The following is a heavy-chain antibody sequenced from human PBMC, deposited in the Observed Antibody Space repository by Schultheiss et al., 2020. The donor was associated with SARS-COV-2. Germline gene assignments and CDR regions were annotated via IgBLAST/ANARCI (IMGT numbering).Heavy chain of an antibody. CDR1: GFTFSSYS. J-gene: IGHJ4*02. CDR3: ARESSSSFDY. V-gene: IGHV3-48*04. D-gene: IGHD6-6*01. Sequence: GESLKISCAASGFTFSSYSMNWVRQAPGKGLEWVSYISSSSSTIYYADSVKGRFTISRDNAKNSLYLQMNSLRAEDTAVYYCARESSSSFDYWGQGTLVTVSS. CDR2: ISSSSSTI.